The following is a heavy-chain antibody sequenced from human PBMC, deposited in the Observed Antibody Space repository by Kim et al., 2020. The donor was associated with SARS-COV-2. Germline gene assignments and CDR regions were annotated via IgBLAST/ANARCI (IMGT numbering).Heavy chain of an antibody. V-gene: IGHV3-9*01. J-gene: IGHJ3*02. Sequence: GGSLRLSCAASGFTFDDYAMHWVRQAPGKGLEWVSGISWNSGSIGYADSVKGRFTISRDNAKNSLYLQMNSLRAEDTALYYCAKDILVRYFALGGAFDIWGQGTMVTVSS. CDR3: AKDILVRYFALGGAFDI. CDR2: ISWNSGSI. CDR1: GFTFDDYA. D-gene: IGHD3-9*01.